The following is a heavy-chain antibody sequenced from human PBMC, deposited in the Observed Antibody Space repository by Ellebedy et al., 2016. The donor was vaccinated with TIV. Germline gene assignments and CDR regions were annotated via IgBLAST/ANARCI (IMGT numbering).Heavy chain of an antibody. V-gene: IGHV3-7*01. CDR3: TRNLGHYLLSD. Sequence: GGSLRLXCAASGFTFSNYWMSWVRQAPGKGLEWVANIKQDGSEKYYVDSVKGRFTISRDNAKNSLYLQMNSLRVEDTAVYYCTRNLGHYLLSDWGQGSLVTVSS. J-gene: IGHJ4*02. D-gene: IGHD2-15*01. CDR1: GFTFSNYW. CDR2: IKQDGSEK.